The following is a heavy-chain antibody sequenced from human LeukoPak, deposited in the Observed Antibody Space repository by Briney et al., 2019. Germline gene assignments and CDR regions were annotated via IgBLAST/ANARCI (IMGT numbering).Heavy chain of an antibody. CDR1: GFTFSSHG. D-gene: IGHD3-10*01. V-gene: IGHV3-33*01. CDR2: IWYDGSNS. Sequence: GRSLRLSCAASGFTFSSHGMHWVRQAPGKGLEWVAVIWYDGSNSYYADSVKGRFTISKDNSKNTLYLQMNSLGVEDTAAYYCARDRGYWFDPWGQGTLVTVSS. CDR3: ARDRGYWFDP. J-gene: IGHJ5*02.